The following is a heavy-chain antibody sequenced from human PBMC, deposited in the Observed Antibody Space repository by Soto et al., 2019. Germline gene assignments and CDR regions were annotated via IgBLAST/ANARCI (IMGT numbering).Heavy chain of an antibody. CDR2: ISGSGGST. V-gene: IGHV3-23*01. CDR1: GFTFSSYA. CDR3: AKLVAVAGNLDY. J-gene: IGHJ4*02. D-gene: IGHD6-19*01. Sequence: EVQLLESGGGLVQPGGSLRLSCAASGFTFSSYAMSWGRQAPGKGLEWVSAISGSGGSTYYADAVKGRFTISRDNSKNTLYLQMNSLRAEDTAVYYCAKLVAVAGNLDYWGQGTLVTVSS.